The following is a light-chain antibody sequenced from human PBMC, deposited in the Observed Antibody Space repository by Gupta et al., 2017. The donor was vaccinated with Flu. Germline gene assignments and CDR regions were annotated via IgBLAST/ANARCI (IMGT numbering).Light chain of an antibody. CDR2: GAS. V-gene: IGKV3-15*01. CDR3: QQYNNWPPWT. CDR1: QSVSSN. Sequence: EIVMTQSPATLSVSPGERATLSCRASQSVSSNLAWNQQKPGLAPRLLIYGASTRATGVPARFSGSGSGTEFTLTISSLQSEDFAVYYCQQYNNWPPWTFGQGTRVEGK. J-gene: IGKJ1*01.